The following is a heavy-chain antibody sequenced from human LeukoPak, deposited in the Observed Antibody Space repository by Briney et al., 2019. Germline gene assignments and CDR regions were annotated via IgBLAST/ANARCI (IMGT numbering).Heavy chain of an antibody. V-gene: IGHV3-30*03. D-gene: IGHD3/OR15-3a*01. Sequence: PGGSLRLSCAASGFSFRTYSMNWVRQAPGKGLEWVGVISSDARTIYFADSVRGRFTLSRDNSRNTVYLEMNRLRVEDTAVYFCIRETDYNTLTVAYFDYWGPGSLVTVSS. CDR1: GFSFRTYS. CDR3: IRETDYNTLTVAYFDY. CDR2: ISSDARTI. J-gene: IGHJ4*02.